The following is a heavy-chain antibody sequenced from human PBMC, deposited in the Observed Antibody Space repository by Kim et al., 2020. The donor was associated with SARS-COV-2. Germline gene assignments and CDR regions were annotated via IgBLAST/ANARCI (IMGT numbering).Heavy chain of an antibody. D-gene: IGHD2-21*02. J-gene: IGHJ6*02. CDR3: AREGGNRFYYYGGDV. V-gene: IGHV1-18*01. CDR1: GYTFTSYG. CDR2: ISADSGNT. Sequence: ASVKVSCKASGYTFTSYGISWVRQAPGQGLEWMGWISADSGNTNYAQKLQGRVTMTTDTSTSTAYMELKSLRSDDTAVYYCAREGGNRFYYYGGDVWGQGAPVTVSS.